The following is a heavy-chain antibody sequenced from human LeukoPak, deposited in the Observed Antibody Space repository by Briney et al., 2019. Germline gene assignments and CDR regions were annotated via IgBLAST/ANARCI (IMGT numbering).Heavy chain of an antibody. CDR3: ARGYDTLTGWLDY. J-gene: IGHJ4*02. CDR2: IKQDGSGK. Sequence: GGSLRLSCAASGFTFTTYWMTWVRQAPGKGLEWVANIKQDGSGKYYVDSVRGRFTVSRDYAKNSLYLQMNSLRAEDTAVYYCARGYDTLTGWLDYWGQGTLVTVSS. CDR1: GFTFTTYW. D-gene: IGHD3-9*01. V-gene: IGHV3-7*03.